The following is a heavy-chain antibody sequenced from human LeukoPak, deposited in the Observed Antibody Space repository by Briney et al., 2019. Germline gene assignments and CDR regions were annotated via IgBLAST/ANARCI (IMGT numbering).Heavy chain of an antibody. CDR2: IIPILGIA. Sequence: SVKVSCKASGGTFSSYAISWVRQAPGQGLEWMGRIIPILGIANYAQKFQGRVTITADKSTSTAYMELSSLRSEDTAVYYCARDGYNHEADYWGQGTLVTVPS. CDR1: GGTFSSYA. V-gene: IGHV1-69*04. D-gene: IGHD5-24*01. CDR3: ARDGYNHEADY. J-gene: IGHJ4*02.